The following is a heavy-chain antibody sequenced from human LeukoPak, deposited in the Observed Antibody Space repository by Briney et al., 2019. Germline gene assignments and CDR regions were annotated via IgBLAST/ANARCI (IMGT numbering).Heavy chain of an antibody. CDR3: ARAEGSWYYYYYYMDV. CDR1: GYTFTGYY. CDR2: INPNSGGT. D-gene: IGHD6-13*01. Sequence: ASVKVSCKASGYTFTGYYMHWVRQAPGQGLEWMGWINPNSGGTNYAQKFQGRVTISRNTSISTAYMELSSLRSEDTAVYYCARAEGSWYYYYYYMDVWGKGTTVTVSS. V-gene: IGHV1-2*02. J-gene: IGHJ6*03.